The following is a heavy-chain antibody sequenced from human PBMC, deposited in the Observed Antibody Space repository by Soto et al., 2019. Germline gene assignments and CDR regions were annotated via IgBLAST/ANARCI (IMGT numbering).Heavy chain of an antibody. Sequence: QVQLVQSGAEVKRPGSSVKVSCKASGDTFTFYSINWVRQATGLGLERMGRINPILSMSNYAQRFQGRVTMTADKSTSTAYMELSSLRSEDSAIYYCASSYGSGYRAYDYWGQGALVTVS. CDR3: ASSYGSGYRAYDY. CDR2: INPILSMS. V-gene: IGHV1-69*02. J-gene: IGHJ4*02. D-gene: IGHD3-10*01. CDR1: GDTFTFYS.